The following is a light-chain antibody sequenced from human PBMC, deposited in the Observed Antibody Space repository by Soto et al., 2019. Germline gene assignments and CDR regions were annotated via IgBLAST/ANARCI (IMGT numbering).Light chain of an antibody. Sequence: EIVFTQSPGTLSLPPGERATLSCWASQSVSNYFVWYQQKPGQAPRLLIYDASKRATGIPARFSGSGSGTDFTLTISSLEPEDFAVYYCQQRSIWPWTFGQGTKVDIK. J-gene: IGKJ1*01. CDR2: DAS. V-gene: IGKV3-11*01. CDR3: QQRSIWPWT. CDR1: QSVSNY.